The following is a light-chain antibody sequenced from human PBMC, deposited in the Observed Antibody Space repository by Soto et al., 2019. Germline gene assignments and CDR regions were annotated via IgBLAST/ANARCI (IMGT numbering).Light chain of an antibody. Sequence: QSALTQPASVSGSPGQSITISCTGTSSDVGSYNLVSWYQQHPGKAPKVMIYDVSNRPSGVSNRFSGSKSGNTASLTISGLQGEDEADYYCSSYTSSSIYVFGTGTKLTVL. CDR2: DVS. V-gene: IGLV2-14*02. CDR3: SSYTSSSIYV. CDR1: SSDVGSYNL. J-gene: IGLJ1*01.